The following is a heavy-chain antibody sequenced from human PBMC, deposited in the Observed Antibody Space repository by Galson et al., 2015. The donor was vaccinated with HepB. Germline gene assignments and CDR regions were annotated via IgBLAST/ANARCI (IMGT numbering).Heavy chain of an antibody. Sequence: SLRLSCAASGFTFSSYGMHWVRQAPGKGLEWVAVISYDGSNKYYADSVKGRFTISRDNSKNTLYLQMNSLRAEDTAVYYCAKSGTEGPDSYGMGGFDYWGQGTLVTVSS. CDR3: AKSGTEGPDSYGMGGFDY. V-gene: IGHV3-30*18. J-gene: IGHJ4*02. D-gene: IGHD5-18*01. CDR2: ISYDGSNK. CDR1: GFTFSSYG.